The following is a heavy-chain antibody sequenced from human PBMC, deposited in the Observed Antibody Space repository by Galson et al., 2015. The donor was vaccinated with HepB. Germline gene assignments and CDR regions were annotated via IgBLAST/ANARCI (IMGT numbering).Heavy chain of an antibody. CDR1: GGSISSGGYY. J-gene: IGHJ5*02. D-gene: IGHD5/OR15-5a*01. Sequence: TLSLTCTVSGGSISSGGYYWSWIRQHPGKGLEWIGYIYYSGSTYYNPSLKSRVTISVDTSKNQFSLKLSSVTAADTAVYYCARNLRWHNPAALFWFDPWGQGTLVTVSS. CDR2: IYYSGST. V-gene: IGHV4-31*03. CDR3: ARNLRWHNPAALFWFDP.